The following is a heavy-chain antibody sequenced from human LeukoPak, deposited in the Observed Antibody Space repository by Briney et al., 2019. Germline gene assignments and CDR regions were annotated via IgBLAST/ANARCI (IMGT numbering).Heavy chain of an antibody. CDR3: ARSRERSCGSGSCCVDLQER. J-gene: IGHJ4*02. CDR2: IYTSGST. CDR1: GASINSGSYY. Sequence: PSQTLSLSCTVSGASINSGSYYWNWIRQPAGKGLEWIGRIYTSGSTEYNSSLKSRVIISIDTSKNQFSLRLSSVTAADTAAYYCARSRERSCGSGSCCVDLQERWGQGVLVTVSS. D-gene: IGHD2-2*01. V-gene: IGHV4-61*02.